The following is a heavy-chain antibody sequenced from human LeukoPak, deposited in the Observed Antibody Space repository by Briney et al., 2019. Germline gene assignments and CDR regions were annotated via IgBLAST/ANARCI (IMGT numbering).Heavy chain of an antibody. D-gene: IGHD4-17*01. J-gene: IGHJ6*02. CDR3: ANDNYGDYKDYYYYGMDV. Sequence: PPERSLRLSCAASGFTFSNYAMSWVRQAPGKGLEWVSTISGSDGSTYYADSVKGRFTISRDNSKSTLYLQMNSLRAEDTAVYYCANDNYGDYKDYYYYGMDVWGQGTTVTVSS. CDR2: ISGSDGST. V-gene: IGHV3-23*01. CDR1: GFTFSNYA.